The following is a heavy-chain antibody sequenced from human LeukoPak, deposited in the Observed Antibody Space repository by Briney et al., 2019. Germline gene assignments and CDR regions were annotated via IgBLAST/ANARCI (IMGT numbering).Heavy chain of an antibody. J-gene: IGHJ3*02. Sequence: GSSVKVSCKASRGTFSSYAISWVRQAPGQGLEWMGGIIPIFGTANYAQKFQGRVTITTDESTSTAYMELSSLRSEDTAVYYCARPGRGERGYAFDIWGQGTMVTVSS. CDR3: ARPGRGERGYAFDI. CDR2: IIPIFGTA. V-gene: IGHV1-69*05. D-gene: IGHD1-26*01. CDR1: RGTFSSYA.